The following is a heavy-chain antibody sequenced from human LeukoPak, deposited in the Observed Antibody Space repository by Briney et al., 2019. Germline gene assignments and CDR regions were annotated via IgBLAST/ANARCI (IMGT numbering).Heavy chain of an antibody. V-gene: IGHV1-18*04. CDR3: ARDGDIVVVVAATNPLYFDY. CDR2: ISAYNGNT. Sequence: AAVKVSCKASGYTFTSYGSSGVRQAPGQGLEWMGWISAYNGNTNYAQKLQGRVTMTTDTSTSTAYMELRSLRSDDTAVYYCARDGDIVVVVAATNPLYFDYWGQGTLVTVSS. D-gene: IGHD2-15*01. J-gene: IGHJ4*02. CDR1: GYTFTSYG.